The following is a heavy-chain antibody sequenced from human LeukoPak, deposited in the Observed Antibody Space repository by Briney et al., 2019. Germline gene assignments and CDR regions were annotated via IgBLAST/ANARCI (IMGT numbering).Heavy chain of an antibody. CDR2: ISAYNGNT. CDR1: GYTFTSYG. CDR3: ARDLLWFGVLPIDY. V-gene: IGHV1-18*01. J-gene: IGHJ4*02. Sequence: ASVKVSCKASGYTFTSYGISWVRQAPGQGLEWMGWISAYNGNTNYAQKLQGRVTMTTDTSTSTAYMELRSLRSDDTAVYYCARDLLWFGVLPIDYWGQGTLVTVSS. D-gene: IGHD3-10*01.